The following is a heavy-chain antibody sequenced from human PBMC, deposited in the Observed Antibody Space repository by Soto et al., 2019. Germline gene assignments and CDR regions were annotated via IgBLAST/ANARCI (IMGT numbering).Heavy chain of an antibody. J-gene: IGHJ6*02. Sequence: PSETLYLTCTVSGGSISSSSYYWGWIRQPPGKGLEWIGSIYYSGSTYYNPSLKSRVTISVDTSKNQFSLKLSSVTAADTAVYYCARLGGIVARRNNHCYYYGMDVWGQATTVTVSS. V-gene: IGHV4-39*01. CDR1: GGSISSSSYY. CDR2: IYYSGST. CDR3: ARLGGIVARRNNHCYYYGMDV. D-gene: IGHD6-6*01.